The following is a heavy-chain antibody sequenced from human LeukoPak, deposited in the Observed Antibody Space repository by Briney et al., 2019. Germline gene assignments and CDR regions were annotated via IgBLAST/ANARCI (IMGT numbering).Heavy chain of an antibody. V-gene: IGHV3-30*02. Sequence: GGSLRLSCAASGFTFSSYGMHWVRQAPGKGLEWVAFIRYDGSNKYYADSVKGRFTISRDNSKNTLYLQMNSLRAEDTAVYYCAKDSNYCSSTSCYLALGDYYYYMDVWGKGTTVTDSS. J-gene: IGHJ6*03. CDR3: AKDSNYCSSTSCYLALGDYYYYMDV. CDR2: IRYDGSNK. D-gene: IGHD2-2*01. CDR1: GFTFSSYG.